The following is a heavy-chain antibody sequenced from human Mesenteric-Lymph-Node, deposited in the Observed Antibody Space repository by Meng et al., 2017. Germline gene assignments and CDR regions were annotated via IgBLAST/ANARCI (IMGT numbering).Heavy chain of an antibody. CDR1: GGTFSSYA. D-gene: IGHD3-22*01. J-gene: IGHJ4*02. CDR2: IIPIFGTA. V-gene: IGHV1-69*13. Sequence: SVKVSCKASGGTFSSYAISWVRQAPGQGLEWMGGIIPIFGTANYAQKFQGRVTITADESTSTAYMELSSLRSEDTAVYYCARAHSSGRPPNGTDYWGQGTLVTVSS. CDR3: ARAHSSGRPPNGTDY.